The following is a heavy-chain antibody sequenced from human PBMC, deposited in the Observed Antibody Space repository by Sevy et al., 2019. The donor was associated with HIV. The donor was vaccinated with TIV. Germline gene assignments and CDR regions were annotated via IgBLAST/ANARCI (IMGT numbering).Heavy chain of an antibody. V-gene: IGHV3-30*04. CDR2: ISYDGRNNK. J-gene: IGHJ4*02. CDR3: AKDRGEILHSAFDY. CDR1: GFTFSDYS. D-gene: IGHD3-16*01. Sequence: GGSLRLSCAASGFTFSDYSMHWVCQAPGKGLEWVAVISYDGRNNKYNADSVKGRFTISRDNSKNTLYLQMNSLRVEDTAIYYCAKDRGEILHSAFDYWGQGTLVTVSS.